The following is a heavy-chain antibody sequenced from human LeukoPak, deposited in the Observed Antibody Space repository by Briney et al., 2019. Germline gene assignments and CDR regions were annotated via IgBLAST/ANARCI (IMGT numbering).Heavy chain of an antibody. CDR1: GDFISPYY. J-gene: IGHJ4*02. V-gene: IGHV4-4*07. D-gene: IGHD2-8*02. CDR2: IYPSWST. Sequence: SETLSLTCTVSGDFISPYYWIWIRQPAGKELEWIGRIYPSWSTNYNPSLKSRLTMSIHTSKNQFSLNLTSVTAADTAVYFCARGPLSTGYFDFWGQGALVTVSS. CDR3: ARGPLSTGYFDF.